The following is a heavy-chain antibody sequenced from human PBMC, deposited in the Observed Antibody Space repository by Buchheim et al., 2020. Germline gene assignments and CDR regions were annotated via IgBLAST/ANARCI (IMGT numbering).Heavy chain of an antibody. D-gene: IGHD1-14*01. CDR2: IRGDGGVT. J-gene: IGHJ4*02. Sequence: EVQLVESGGGLIQPGGPLRLSCAASGFTFSSYWMHWVRQAPGKGLVWVSRIRGDGGVTNYADSVRGRFTISRDNAKNTLYLQMNSLRDEDTAVYYCARANPADFDYWGQGAL. CDR1: GFTFSSYW. CDR3: ARANPADFDY. V-gene: IGHV3-74*01.